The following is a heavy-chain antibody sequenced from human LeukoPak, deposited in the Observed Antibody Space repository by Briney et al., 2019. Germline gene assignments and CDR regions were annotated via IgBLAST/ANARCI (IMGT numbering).Heavy chain of an antibody. Sequence: GGSLRLSCAASGFTFSSYSMNWVRQAPGKGLEWVSSISSSSYIYYADSVKGRFTISRDNAKNSLYLQMNSLRAEDTAVYDCARWEQWLVHAFDYWGQGTLVTVSS. CDR1: GFTFSSYS. V-gene: IGHV3-21*01. CDR3: ARWEQWLVHAFDY. D-gene: IGHD6-19*01. J-gene: IGHJ4*02. CDR2: ISSSSYI.